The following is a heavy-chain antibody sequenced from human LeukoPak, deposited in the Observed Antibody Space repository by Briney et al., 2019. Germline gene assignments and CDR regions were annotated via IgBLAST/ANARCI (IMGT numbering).Heavy chain of an antibody. J-gene: IGHJ4*02. CDR2: TYYRSKWFN. Sequence: SQTLSLTCAVSGDILSIDSAAWNWIRLSPSRGLEWLGSTYYRSKWFNDYAVSLKSRITINPDTSKNQFSLQLYSVTPEDTAVYYCARQWRNGASCYGNSWGQGTLVTVSS. CDR1: GDILSIDSAA. V-gene: IGHV6-1*01. D-gene: IGHD2-15*01. CDR3: ARQWRNGASCYGNS.